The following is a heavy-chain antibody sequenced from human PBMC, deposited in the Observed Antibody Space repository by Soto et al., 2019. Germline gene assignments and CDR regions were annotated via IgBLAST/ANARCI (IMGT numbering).Heavy chain of an antibody. CDR3: ARESEDLTSNFDY. CDR1: GLSFTSYS. Sequence: PGGSRRLGRAACGLSFTSYSMNWVRQAPGKGLEWVSSISSTTNDIYYGDSMKGRFTISRDNAKNALYLEMNSLRAEDTAVYYCARESEDLTSNFDYWGQGTLVTVSS. V-gene: IGHV3-21*06. CDR2: ISSTTNDI. J-gene: IGHJ4*02.